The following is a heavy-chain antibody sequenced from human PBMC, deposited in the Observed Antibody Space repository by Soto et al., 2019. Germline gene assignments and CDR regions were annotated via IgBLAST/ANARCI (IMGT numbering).Heavy chain of an antibody. CDR3: TSRTTYYDFWSGSPDGMDV. J-gene: IGHJ6*02. CDR1: GFTFSGSA. Sequence: GESLKISCAASGFTFSGSAMHWVRQASGKGLEWVGRIRSKANSYATAYAASVKGRFTISRDDSKNTAYLQMNSLKTEDTAVYYCTSRTTYYDFWSGSPDGMDVWGQGTTVTVSS. V-gene: IGHV3-73*01. D-gene: IGHD3-3*01. CDR2: IRSKANSYAT.